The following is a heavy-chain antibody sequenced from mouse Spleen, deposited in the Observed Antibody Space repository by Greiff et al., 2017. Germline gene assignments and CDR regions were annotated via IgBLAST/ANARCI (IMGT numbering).Heavy chain of an antibody. J-gene: IGHJ2*01. CDR2: IYPGDGDT. CDR3: ARGTYYYGSSYDYFDY. V-gene: IGHV1-80*01. Sequence: QVQLQQSGAELVKPGASVKISCKASGYAFSSYWMNWVKQRPGKGLEWIGQIYPGDGDTNYNGKFKGKATLTADKSSSTAYMQLSSLTSEDSAVYFCARGTYYYGSSYDYFDYWGQGTTLTVSS. CDR1: GYAFSSYW. D-gene: IGHD1-1*01.